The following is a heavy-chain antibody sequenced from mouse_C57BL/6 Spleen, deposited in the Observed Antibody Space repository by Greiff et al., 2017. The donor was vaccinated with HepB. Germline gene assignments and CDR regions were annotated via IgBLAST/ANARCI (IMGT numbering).Heavy chain of an antibody. D-gene: IGHD2-2*01. Sequence: EVKLVESGGGLVKPGWSLKLSCAASGFTFSDYGMHWVRQAPEKGLEWVAYISSGSSTIYYADTVKGRFTISRDNAKNSLFLQMTSLRSEDTAMYYCARPGLPAWFAYWGQGTLVTVSA. CDR2: ISSGSSTI. CDR1: GFTFSDYG. J-gene: IGHJ3*01. V-gene: IGHV5-17*01. CDR3: ARPGLPAWFAY.